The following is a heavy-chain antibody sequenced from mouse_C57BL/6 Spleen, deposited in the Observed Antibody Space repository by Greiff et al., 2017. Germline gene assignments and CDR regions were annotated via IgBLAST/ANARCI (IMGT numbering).Heavy chain of an antibody. CDR1: GYAFTNYL. Sequence: VQLVESGAELVRPGTSVKVSCKASGYAFTNYLIEWVKQRPGQGLEWIGVINPGSGGTNYNEKFKGKATLTADKSSSTAYMQLSSLTSEDSAVYFCAREGLLRYYAMDYWGQGTSVTVSS. CDR3: AREGLLRYYAMDY. CDR2: INPGSGGT. V-gene: IGHV1-54*01. D-gene: IGHD1-1*01. J-gene: IGHJ4*01.